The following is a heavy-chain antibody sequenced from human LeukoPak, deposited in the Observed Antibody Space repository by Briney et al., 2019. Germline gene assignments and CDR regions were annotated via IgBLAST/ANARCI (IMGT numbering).Heavy chain of an antibody. J-gene: IGHJ4*02. CDR2: INHSGST. CDR3: ARDGVVTMELDY. D-gene: IGHD3-3*01. Sequence: PSETLSLTCAVYGGSFSGYYWSWIRQPPGKGLEWIGEINHSGSTNYNPSLKSRLTISVDTSKNQFSLKLTSVTAADTAVYYCARDGVVTMELDYWGQGTLVTVSS. CDR1: GGSFSGYY. V-gene: IGHV4-34*01.